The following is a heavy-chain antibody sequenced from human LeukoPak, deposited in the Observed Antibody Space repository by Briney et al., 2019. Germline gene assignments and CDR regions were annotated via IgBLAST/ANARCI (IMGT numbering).Heavy chain of an antibody. D-gene: IGHD5-18*01. Sequence: SETLSLTCAVSGGSISSTNWWSWVRQPPGKGLEWIGEIYRSGTTNYKPSLKSRVTISVDTSKNQFSLKLTSVTAADTAVYYCARTTEGGYTYGYFYYYYMDVWGKGTTVTISS. CDR2: IYRSGTT. CDR1: GGSISSTNW. CDR3: ARTTEGGYTYGYFYYYYMDV. J-gene: IGHJ6*03. V-gene: IGHV4-4*02.